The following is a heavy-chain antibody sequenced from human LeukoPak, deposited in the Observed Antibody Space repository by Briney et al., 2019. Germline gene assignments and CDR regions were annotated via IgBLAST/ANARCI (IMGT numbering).Heavy chain of an antibody. CDR3: ARLYYYGQGFDY. V-gene: IGHV4-59*01. Sequence: SETLSLTCTVSGGSISSYYWSWIRQPPGKGLEWIGYIYYSGSTNYNPSLKSRVTISVDTSKNQLSLKLSSVTAADTAVYYCARLYYYGQGFDYWGQGTLVTVSS. D-gene: IGHD3-10*01. CDR1: GGSISSYY. CDR2: IYYSGST. J-gene: IGHJ4*02.